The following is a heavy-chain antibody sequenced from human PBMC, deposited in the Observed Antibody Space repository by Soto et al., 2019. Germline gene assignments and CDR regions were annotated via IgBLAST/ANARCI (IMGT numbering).Heavy chain of an antibody. CDR2: IYYSGST. CDR3: ARHCSSTSCLGLDY. J-gene: IGHJ4*02. Sequence: SETLSLTCTVSGGSISRSTYYWGWIRQPPGKGLEWIGSIYYSGSTYYNPSLKSRVTISVDTSKNQFSLKLSSVTAADTAVYYCARHCSSTSCLGLDYWGQGTLVTVSS. CDR1: GGSISRSTYY. D-gene: IGHD2-2*01. V-gene: IGHV4-39*01.